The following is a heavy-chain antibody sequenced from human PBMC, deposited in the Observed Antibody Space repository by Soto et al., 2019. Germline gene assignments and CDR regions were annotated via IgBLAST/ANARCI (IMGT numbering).Heavy chain of an antibody. D-gene: IGHD5-12*01. J-gene: IGHJ4*02. CDR2: IYYSGST. Sequence: SETLSLTCAVYGGSFSGYYWSWIRQPPGKGLEWIGYIYYSGSTNYNPSLKSRVTISVDTSKNQFSLKLSSVTAADTAVYYCARYSGYGFFDYWGQGTLVTVSS. V-gene: IGHV4-59*01. CDR3: ARYSGYGFFDY. CDR1: GGSFSGYY.